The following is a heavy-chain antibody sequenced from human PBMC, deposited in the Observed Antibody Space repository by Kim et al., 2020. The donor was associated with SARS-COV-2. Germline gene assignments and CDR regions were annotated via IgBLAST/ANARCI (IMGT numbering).Heavy chain of an antibody. CDR2: ISAYNGNT. J-gene: IGHJ3*02. D-gene: IGHD2-15*01. CDR1: GYTFTSYG. Sequence: ASVKVSCKASGYTFTSYGISWVRQAPGQGLEWMGWISAYNGNTNYAQKLQGRVTMTTDTSTSTAYMELRSLRSDDTAVYYCARPLRRWPLNAFDIWGQGTMVTVSS. V-gene: IGHV1-18*01. CDR3: ARPLRRWPLNAFDI.